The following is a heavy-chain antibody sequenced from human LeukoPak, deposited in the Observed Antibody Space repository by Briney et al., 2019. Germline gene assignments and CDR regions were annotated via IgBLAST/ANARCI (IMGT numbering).Heavy chain of an antibody. CDR1: GFTFSSQG. V-gene: IGHV3-7*01. J-gene: IGHJ4*02. Sequence: PRGSLRLACSALGFTFSSQGMACGRRTPGRGAVCGARINKDGSEQCYVDSVKGRFTTTNDNATNPLSLQVSSLRGEDTAVYYCTRGGDTSSYYWFLWRQGTLVRVSS. CDR2: INKDGSEQ. D-gene: IGHD1-26*01. CDR3: TRGGDTSSYYWFL.